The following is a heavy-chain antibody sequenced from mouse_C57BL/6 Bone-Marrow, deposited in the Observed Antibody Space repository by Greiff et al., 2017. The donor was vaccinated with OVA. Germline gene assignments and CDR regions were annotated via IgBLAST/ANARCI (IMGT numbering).Heavy chain of an antibody. J-gene: IGHJ2*01. Sequence: EVQLQQSGAELVRPGASVKLSCTASGFNIKDDYMHWVKQRPEQGLEWIGWIDPENGDTDYASKFQGKATITADTSSNTAYLQLSSLTSEDTAVYYCTTAYYGSKDYWGQGTTLTVSS. CDR2: IDPENGDT. V-gene: IGHV14-4*01. CDR1: GFNIKDDY. CDR3: TTAYYGSKDY. D-gene: IGHD1-1*01.